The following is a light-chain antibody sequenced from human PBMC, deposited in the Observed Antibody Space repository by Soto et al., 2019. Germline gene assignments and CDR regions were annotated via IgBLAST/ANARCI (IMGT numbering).Light chain of an antibody. CDR3: QQYNNWPPIT. V-gene: IGKV3-20*01. Sequence: EIVLTQSPGTLSLSPRERATLSCRASQSVSSNHLAWYQQKPGQAPRLLIYGASRRATGIPDRFSGSGSGTDFTLTISRLEPEDFAVYYCQQYNNWPPITFGQGTRLEIK. CDR1: QSVSSNH. J-gene: IGKJ5*01. CDR2: GAS.